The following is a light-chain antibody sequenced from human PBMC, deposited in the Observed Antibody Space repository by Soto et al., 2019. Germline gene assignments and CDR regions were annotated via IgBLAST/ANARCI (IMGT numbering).Light chain of an antibody. CDR3: QQFNNYPLT. J-gene: IGKJ4*01. CDR2: DAS. CDR1: QGISSA. Sequence: AIQLTQSPSSLSASVGDRVTITCRASQGISSALAWYQQKPGKAPKLLIYDASSLESGVPSRFSGSGSGTDFTPTITTLQPKDFATYYCQQFNNYPLTFGGGTKVDIK. V-gene: IGKV1D-13*01.